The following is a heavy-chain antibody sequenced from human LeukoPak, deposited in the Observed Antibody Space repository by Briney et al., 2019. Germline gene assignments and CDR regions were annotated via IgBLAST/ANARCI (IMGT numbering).Heavy chain of an antibody. V-gene: IGHV5-51*01. Sequence: GESLKISCKGSGXSFTSYWSGWVRQMPGKGLEWMGIIYPGDSDTRYSPSFQGQVTISADKSISTAYLQWSSLKASDTAIYYCARRASGWYFDYWGQGTLVTVSS. D-gene: IGHD6-19*01. J-gene: IGHJ4*02. CDR2: IYPGDSDT. CDR1: GXSFTSYW. CDR3: ARRASGWYFDY.